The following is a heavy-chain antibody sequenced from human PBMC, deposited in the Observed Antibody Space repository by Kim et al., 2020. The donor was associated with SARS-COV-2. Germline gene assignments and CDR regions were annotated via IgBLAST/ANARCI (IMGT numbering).Heavy chain of an antibody. V-gene: IGHV4-4*07. CDR2: IHSGGRT. CDR3: ARDNPIYYGSGEHYWFGMDV. CDR1: GGSISGYY. Sequence: SETLSLTCRVSGGSISGYYWSWVRQSGGKGLEYTGRIHSGGRTNYVASLRSRLILSVDMSKNQISLRLSTVTADDTAVYYCARDNPIYYGSGEHYWFGMDVWGQGTTVTVSS. D-gene: IGHD3-10*01. J-gene: IGHJ6*02.